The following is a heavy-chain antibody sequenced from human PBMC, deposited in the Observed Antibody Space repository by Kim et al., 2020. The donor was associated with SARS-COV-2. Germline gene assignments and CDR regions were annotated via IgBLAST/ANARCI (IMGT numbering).Heavy chain of an antibody. Sequence: GGSLRLSCVGSGFRFNNFGIQWVRQAPGKGLEWVAVISFDGSTKHYMDSVKGRFTISRDNSENTMYLEMNNLRPEDTAVYYCAKEVTSFYSDWLFDYWGQGTLVTVSS. V-gene: IGHV3-30*18. CDR3: AKEVTSFYSDWLFDY. CDR2: ISFDGSTK. D-gene: IGHD3-9*01. J-gene: IGHJ4*02. CDR1: GFRFNNFG.